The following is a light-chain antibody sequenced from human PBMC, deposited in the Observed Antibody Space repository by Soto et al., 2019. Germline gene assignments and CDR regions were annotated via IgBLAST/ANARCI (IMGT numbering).Light chain of an antibody. Sequence: EIVLTQSPGTLSLSPGEIATLSCSASQSVSSSYLAWYQQKPGQAPRLLIYGASSRATGIPDRFSGSGSGTDFTLTISRLEPEDFAVYYCQQYGSSPTWTFGQGTKV. J-gene: IGKJ1*01. CDR2: GAS. CDR3: QQYGSSPTWT. CDR1: QSVSSSY. V-gene: IGKV3-20*01.